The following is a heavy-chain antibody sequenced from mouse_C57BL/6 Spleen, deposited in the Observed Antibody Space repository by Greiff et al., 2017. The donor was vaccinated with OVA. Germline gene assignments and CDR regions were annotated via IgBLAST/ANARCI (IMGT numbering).Heavy chain of an antibody. J-gene: IGHJ4*01. CDR2: IYPGDGDT. CDR1: GYAFSSSW. Sequence: VQLQQSGPELVKPGASVKISCKASGYAFSSSWMNWVKQRPGKGLEWIGRIYPGDGDTNYNGKFKGKATLTADKSSSTAYMQLSSLTSEDSAVYFCARDYGSRFAMDYWGQGTSVTVSS. V-gene: IGHV1-82*01. D-gene: IGHD1-1*01. CDR3: ARDYGSRFAMDY.